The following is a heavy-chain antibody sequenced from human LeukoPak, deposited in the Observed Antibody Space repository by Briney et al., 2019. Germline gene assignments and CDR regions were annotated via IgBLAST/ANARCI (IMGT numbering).Heavy chain of an antibody. CDR1: GYTFTGYY. V-gene: IGHV1-46*01. CDR2: INPSGGNT. Sequence: ASVKVSCKASGYTFTGYYMHWVRQAPGQGLEWMGIINPSGGNTSYAQKFQGRVTMTRDTSTSTVYMELSRLRSDDTAVYYCARDPGSSYSSSWYDYYYMDVWGKGTTVTISS. J-gene: IGHJ6*03. CDR3: ARDPGSSYSSSWYDYYYMDV. D-gene: IGHD6-13*01.